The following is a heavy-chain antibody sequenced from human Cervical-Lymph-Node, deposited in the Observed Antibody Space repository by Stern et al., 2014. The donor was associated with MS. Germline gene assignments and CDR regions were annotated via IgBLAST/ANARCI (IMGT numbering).Heavy chain of an antibody. CDR2: IKIGNGNI. CDR3: ARETYSTVFEF. D-gene: IGHD6-13*01. J-gene: IGHJ4*02. V-gene: IGHV1-3*04. Sequence: LVQPGAEVKKPGASVKISCKASGHTFSSYVLHWVRQSHGPGLEWMGWIKIGNGNIKYSQSVRGRVTFTRDTSANTAYMELSSLRVEDSAVYFCARETYSTVFEFWGQGTLVTVSS. CDR1: GHTFSSYV.